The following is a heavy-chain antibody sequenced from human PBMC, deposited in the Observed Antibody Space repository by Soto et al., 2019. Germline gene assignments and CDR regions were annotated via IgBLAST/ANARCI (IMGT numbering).Heavy chain of an antibody. J-gene: IGHJ4*02. Sequence: SETLSLTCTVSGGSISSGGYYWSWIRQHPGKGLEWIGYIYYSGSTYYNPSLKSRVTISVDTSKNQFSLKLSSVTAADTAVYYCARTRENWNYCFDYWGQGTLVTVSS. V-gene: IGHV4-31*03. CDR2: IYYSGST. D-gene: IGHD1-7*01. CDR1: GGSISSGGYY. CDR3: ARTRENWNYCFDY.